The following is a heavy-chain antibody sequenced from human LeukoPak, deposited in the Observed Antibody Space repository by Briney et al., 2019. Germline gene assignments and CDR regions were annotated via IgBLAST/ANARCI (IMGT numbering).Heavy chain of an antibody. CDR2: ILGSGGGDAT. CDR1: GFTFSSYA. Sequence: GGSLRLSCAASGFTFSSYAMSWVRQAPGKGLEWVSTILGSGGGDATSYADSVKGRFTFSRDNSKSTLYLQLISLRAEDTAVYYCAKEEWLGGMNYFDSWGQGTLVTVSS. D-gene: IGHD3-3*01. J-gene: IGHJ4*02. V-gene: IGHV3-23*01. CDR3: AKEEWLGGMNYFDS.